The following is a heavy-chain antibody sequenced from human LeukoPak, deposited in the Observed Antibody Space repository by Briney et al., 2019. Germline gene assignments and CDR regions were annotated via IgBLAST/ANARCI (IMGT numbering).Heavy chain of an antibody. V-gene: IGHV3-11*01. CDR3: ARGGGASSWSLYYYYYGMDV. D-gene: IGHD6-13*01. J-gene: IGHJ6*02. CDR2: ISSSGSTI. CDR1: GFTFSDYY. Sequence: GGSLRLSCAASGFTFSDYYMSWIRQAPGKGLEWVSYISSSGSTIYYADSVKGRFTISRDNAKNSLYLQMNSLRAEDTAVYYCARGGGASSWSLYYYYYGMDVWGQGTTVTVSS.